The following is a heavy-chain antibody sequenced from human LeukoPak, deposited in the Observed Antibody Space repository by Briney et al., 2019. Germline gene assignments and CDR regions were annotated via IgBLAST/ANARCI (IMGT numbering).Heavy chain of an antibody. Sequence: SETLSLTCTVSGGSISSSSYYWGWIRQPPGKGLEWIGSIYYSGSTYYNPSLKSRVTISVDTSKNQFSLKLSSVTAADTAVYYCASFGGEWEPFFDYWGQGTLVTVSS. CDR3: ASFGGEWEPFFDY. V-gene: IGHV4-39*07. D-gene: IGHD1-26*01. CDR1: GGSISSSSYY. CDR2: IYYSGST. J-gene: IGHJ4*02.